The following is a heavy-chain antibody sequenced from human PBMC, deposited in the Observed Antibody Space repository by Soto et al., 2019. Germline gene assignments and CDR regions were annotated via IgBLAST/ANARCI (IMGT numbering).Heavy chain of an antibody. V-gene: IGHV3-73*01. CDR3: ARLESSRSDDGFDI. CDR1: GFTFSGSA. Sequence: EVRLVESGGGLVQPGGSLKLSCAASGFTFSGSAMHWVRQASGKGLEWVGRIRNKADNYATIYAASVKGRFTISRDDSKDTSYLLLNSLKTEDTAVYYCARLESSRSDDGFDIWGQGTMVTVSS. D-gene: IGHD6-6*01. CDR2: IRNKADNYAT. J-gene: IGHJ3*02.